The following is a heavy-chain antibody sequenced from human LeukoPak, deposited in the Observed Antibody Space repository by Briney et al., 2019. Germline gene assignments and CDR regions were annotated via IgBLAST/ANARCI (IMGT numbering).Heavy chain of an antibody. D-gene: IGHD1-26*01. V-gene: IGHV3-30-3*01. CDR3: ARDPRGSPYYFDY. CDR2: ISYDGTNK. J-gene: IGHJ4*02. Sequence: GGSLRLSCAASGFTFSSYAMHWVRQAPGKGLEWVAVISYDGTNKNYADSVKGRFTISRGNSKNTVYLQMNSLRVEDAAVYYCARDPRGSPYYFDYWGQGTLVTVSS. CDR1: GFTFSSYA.